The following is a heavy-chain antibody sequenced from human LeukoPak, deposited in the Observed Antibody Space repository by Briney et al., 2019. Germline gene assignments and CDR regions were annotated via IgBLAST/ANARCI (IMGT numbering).Heavy chain of an antibody. V-gene: IGHV3-23*01. Sequence: GGSLRLSCAASGFTFSSYSMNWVRQAPGKGLEWVSAISGSGGSTYYADSVKGRFTISRDNSKNTLYLQMNSLRAEDTAVYYCAKARQSYTIFGVDDAFDIWGQGTMVTVSS. CDR1: GFTFSSYS. D-gene: IGHD3-3*01. CDR3: AKARQSYTIFGVDDAFDI. CDR2: ISGSGGST. J-gene: IGHJ3*02.